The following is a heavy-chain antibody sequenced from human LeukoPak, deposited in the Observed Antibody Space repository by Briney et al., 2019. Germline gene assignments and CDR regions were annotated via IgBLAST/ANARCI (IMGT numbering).Heavy chain of an antibody. J-gene: IGHJ4*02. Sequence: GRSLRLSCAASGFTFDDYAMHWVRQAPGKGLEWVSGISWNSGSIGYADSVKGRFTISRDNSKNTVFLQMNRLRAEDTAVYYCVKSHVRGFCSSTSCYGGGHWGQGTLVTVSS. CDR3: VKSHVRGFCSSTSCYGGGH. V-gene: IGHV3-9*01. D-gene: IGHD2-2*01. CDR1: GFTFDDYA. CDR2: ISWNSGSI.